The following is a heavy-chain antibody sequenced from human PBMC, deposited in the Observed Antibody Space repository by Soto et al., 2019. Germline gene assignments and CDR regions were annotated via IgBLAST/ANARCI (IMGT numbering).Heavy chain of an antibody. CDR2: INPNSGGT. D-gene: IGHD1-26*01. Sequence: ASVKVSCKASGYTFTGYYMHWVRQAPGQGLEWMGWINPNSGGTNYAQKFQGWVTMTRDTSISTAYMELSRLRSDDTAVYYCARARGSYKYNWFDPWGQGTLVTSPQ. CDR1: GYTFTGYY. J-gene: IGHJ5*02. V-gene: IGHV1-2*04. CDR3: ARARGSYKYNWFDP.